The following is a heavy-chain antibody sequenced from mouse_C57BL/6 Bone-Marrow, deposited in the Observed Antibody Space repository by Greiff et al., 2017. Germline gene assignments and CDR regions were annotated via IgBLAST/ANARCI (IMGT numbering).Heavy chain of an antibody. CDR2: INPNNGGT. J-gene: IGHJ4*01. V-gene: IGHV1-18*01. D-gene: IGHD2-5*01. CDR1: GYTFTDYN. Sequence: EVQLQQSGPELVKPGASVKISCKASGYTFTDYNMDWVKQSHGKSLEWIGDINPNNGGTIYNQKFKGKATLTVDKSSSTAYMELRSLTSEDTAVYYCARYSNSLYAMDYWGQGTSVTVSS. CDR3: ARYSNSLYAMDY.